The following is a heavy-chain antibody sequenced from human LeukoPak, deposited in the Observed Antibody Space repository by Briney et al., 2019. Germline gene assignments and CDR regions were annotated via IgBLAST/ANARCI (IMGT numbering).Heavy chain of an antibody. Sequence: ASVKVSCKASGYTFTGYYMHWVRQAPGQGLEWMGWINPNSGGTNYAQKLQGRVTMTRDTSISTAYMELSRPRSDDTAVYYCARDRVDYYGSGSYYDPDPDAFDIWGQGTMVTVSS. J-gene: IGHJ3*02. CDR2: INPNSGGT. CDR1: GYTFTGYY. D-gene: IGHD3-10*01. CDR3: ARDRVDYYGSGSYYDPDPDAFDI. V-gene: IGHV1-2*02.